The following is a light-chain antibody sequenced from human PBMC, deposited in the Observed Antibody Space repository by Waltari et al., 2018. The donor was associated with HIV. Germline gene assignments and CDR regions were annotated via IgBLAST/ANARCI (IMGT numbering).Light chain of an antibody. V-gene: IGLV3-19*01. J-gene: IGLJ1*01. CDR3: HSRDTDGDHYV. Sequence: SSELTQDPVLSVALGQTIKITCQGDSLRNFFPNWYQQTPGQAPILVVYGANRRPSGIPDRFSASNSGNTSSLIISDSQAVDDADYYCHSRDTDGDHYVFGGGTRVIV. CDR1: SLRNFF. CDR2: GAN.